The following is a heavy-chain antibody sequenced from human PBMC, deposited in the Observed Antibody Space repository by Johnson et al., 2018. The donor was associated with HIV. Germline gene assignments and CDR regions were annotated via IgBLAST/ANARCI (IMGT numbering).Heavy chain of an antibody. V-gene: IGHV3-30*04. Sequence: QVQLVESGGGVVQPGRSLRLSCAASGFTFSNYAMHWVRQAPGKGLEWVAVISYDGSNQYCADSVKGRFTVSRDNSKNTLYLQMNSLRAEDTAVYYCARRGRRADDAFDIWGQGTMVTVSS. D-gene: IGHD3-16*01. CDR2: ISYDGSNQ. J-gene: IGHJ3*02. CDR1: GFTFSNYA. CDR3: ARRGRRADDAFDI.